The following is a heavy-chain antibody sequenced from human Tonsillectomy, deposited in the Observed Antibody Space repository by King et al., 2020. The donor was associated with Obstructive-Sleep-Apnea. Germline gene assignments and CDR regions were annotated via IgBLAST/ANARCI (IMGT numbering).Heavy chain of an antibody. J-gene: IGHJ4*02. Sequence: LQLVQSGGGLVQPGRSLRLSCAASGFTFDDYAMHWVRQGPGKGLEWVSVINWNSGSIGYADSVKGRFTISRDNAKNSLYLQMNRLRAEDTALYYCAKDLSSGWYRGADYWGQGTLVTVSS. V-gene: IGHV3-9*01. D-gene: IGHD6-19*01. CDR3: AKDLSSGWYRGADY. CDR2: INWNSGSI. CDR1: GFTFDDYA.